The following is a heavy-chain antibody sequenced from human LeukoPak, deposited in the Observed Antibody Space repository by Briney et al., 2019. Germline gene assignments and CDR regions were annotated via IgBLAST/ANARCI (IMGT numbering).Heavy chain of an antibody. Sequence: GGSLRLSCAASGFTFSSYGMHWVRQAPGKGLEWVAFIRYDGSNKYYADSVKGRFTISRDNSKNTLSLQMNSLRAEDTAVYYCAKSQNIVATGIDYWGQGTLVTVSS. CDR3: AKSQNIVATGIDY. CDR1: GFTFSSYG. D-gene: IGHD5-12*01. J-gene: IGHJ4*02. CDR2: IRYDGSNK. V-gene: IGHV3-30*02.